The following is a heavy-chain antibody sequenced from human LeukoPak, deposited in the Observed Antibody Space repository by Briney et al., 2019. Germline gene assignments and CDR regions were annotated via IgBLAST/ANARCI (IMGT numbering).Heavy chain of an antibody. CDR2: IYYSGST. D-gene: IGHD2-2*01. CDR3: AGTDIVVVRGFDY. Sequence: PSETLSLTCTVSGGSISSGDYYWSWIRQPPGKGLEWIGYIYYSGSTYYNPSLKSRVTISVDTSKNQFSLKLSSVTAADTAVYYCAGTDIVVVRGFDYWGQGTLVTVSS. J-gene: IGHJ4*02. V-gene: IGHV4-30-4*08. CDR1: GGSISSGDYY.